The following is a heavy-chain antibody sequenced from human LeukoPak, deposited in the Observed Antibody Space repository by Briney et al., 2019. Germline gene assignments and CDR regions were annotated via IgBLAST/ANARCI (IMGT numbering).Heavy chain of an antibody. J-gene: IGHJ3*02. D-gene: IGHD6-13*01. CDR2: ISYSGST. V-gene: IGHV4-59*08. Sequence: KPSETLSLTCTVSGGSIRSYYWSWIRQPPGKGLEWIGYISYSGSTNYSPSLKSRVTISVDTSKNQFSLNLTSVTAADTAVYCCARPRYHSSWYDAFDIWGQGTMVTVSS. CDR3: ARPRYHSSWYDAFDI. CDR1: GGSIRSYY.